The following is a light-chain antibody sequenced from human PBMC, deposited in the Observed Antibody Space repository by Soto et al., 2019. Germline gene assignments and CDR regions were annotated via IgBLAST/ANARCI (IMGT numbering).Light chain of an antibody. CDR1: SSD. V-gene: IGLV1-40*01. Sequence: QSVLTQPASVSGSPGQSITISCTGTSSDVQWYQQLPGTAPKLLIHGNTDRPSGVPDRFSGSKSGTSASLAITGLQADDEADYYCQSYDDSLSVHYVFGTGTKVTVL. J-gene: IGLJ1*01. CDR3: QSYDDSLSVHYV. CDR2: GNT.